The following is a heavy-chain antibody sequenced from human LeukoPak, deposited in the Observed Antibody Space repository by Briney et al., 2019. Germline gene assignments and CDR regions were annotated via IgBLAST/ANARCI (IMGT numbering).Heavy chain of an antibody. Sequence: GGSLRLSCAGSGFTFNSYAMNWVRQAPGKGLEWVSTISASGASTFYADSVKGRFTISRGNSKNTVSLQVNSLRVEDTAIYYCAKTYRDYFDSWGLGTLVTVSS. CDR1: GFTFNSYA. CDR2: ISASGAST. J-gene: IGHJ4*02. D-gene: IGHD5-18*01. CDR3: AKTYRDYFDS. V-gene: IGHV3-23*01.